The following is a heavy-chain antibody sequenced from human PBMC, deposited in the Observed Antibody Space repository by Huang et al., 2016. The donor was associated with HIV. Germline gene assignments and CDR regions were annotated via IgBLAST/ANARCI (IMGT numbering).Heavy chain of an antibody. J-gene: IGHJ6*03. CDR2: ISGYNGNT. CDR1: GYTFSSFG. V-gene: IGHV1-18*01. Sequence: QVQLVQSGAEVKKPGASVKVSCKASGYTFSSFGISWVRQAPGQGLEWVGLISGYNGNTKFAQKFQGRLTMTKDTSTSTAYMELRSLRSDDTAVYYCARGGGIQLWLLGYYYMDVWGNGTTVTVSS. CDR3: ARGGGIQLWLLGYYYMDV. D-gene: IGHD5-18*01.